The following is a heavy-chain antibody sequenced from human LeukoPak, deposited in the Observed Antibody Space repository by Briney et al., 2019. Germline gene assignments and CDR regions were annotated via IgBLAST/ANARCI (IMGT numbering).Heavy chain of an antibody. Sequence: GGSLRLSCAASGFTFSSYSMNWVRQAPGKGLEWVSSISSSSSYIYYADSVKGRFTISRDNAKNSLYLQMNSLRAEDTAVYYCAKDSFDPYYDILTGYPFPDYWGQGTLVTVSS. CDR2: ISSSSSYI. D-gene: IGHD3-9*01. CDR3: AKDSFDPYYDILTGYPFPDY. CDR1: GFTFSSYS. V-gene: IGHV3-21*01. J-gene: IGHJ4*02.